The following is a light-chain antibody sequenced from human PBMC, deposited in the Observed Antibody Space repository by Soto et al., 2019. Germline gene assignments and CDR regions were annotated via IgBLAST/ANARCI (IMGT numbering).Light chain of an antibody. CDR3: QSADSSGTYVV. J-gene: IGLJ2*01. Sequence: SYELTQPPSVSVSPGQTARSTCSGDALPKKYAYWYQHKTGQAPLLIIYKDTERPSGIPERVSCSSSGTTVTLTISGVQAEDEADYYCQSADSSGTYVVFGGGTKLTVL. CDR1: ALPKKY. CDR2: KDT. V-gene: IGLV3-25*02.